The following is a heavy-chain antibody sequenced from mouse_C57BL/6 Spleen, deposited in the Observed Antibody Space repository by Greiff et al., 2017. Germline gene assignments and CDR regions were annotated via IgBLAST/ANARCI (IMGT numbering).Heavy chain of an antibody. J-gene: IGHJ2*01. D-gene: IGHD1-1*01. Sequence: EVQLVEPGGGLVKPGGSLKLSCAASGFTFSDYGMHWVRQAPEKGLEWVGYISSGSSTTYYTDTVKGRFTISRDNATNTVFLQMTSLRSEDTAMYYCARGGYGPDYWGQGTTLTVAS. CDR3: ARGGYGPDY. CDR1: GFTFSDYG. CDR2: ISSGSSTT. V-gene: IGHV5-17*01.